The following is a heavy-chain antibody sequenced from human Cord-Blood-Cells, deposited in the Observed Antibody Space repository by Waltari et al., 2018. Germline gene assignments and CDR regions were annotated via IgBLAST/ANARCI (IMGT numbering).Heavy chain of an antibody. J-gene: IGHJ6*02. CDR2: IYYIGST. D-gene: IGHD1-26*01. CDR1: GGSISSYY. CDR3: ARLLSGSYYYYYGMDV. V-gene: IGHV4-59*01. Sequence: QLQLQESRPALAKPSETLSLTCTVPGGSISSYYWSSIRLPPGKGLGWIGHIYYIGSTNYNPSLKSRVTISVDTSKNQFSLKLSSVTAADTAVYYCARLLSGSYYYYYGMDVWGQGTTVTVSS.